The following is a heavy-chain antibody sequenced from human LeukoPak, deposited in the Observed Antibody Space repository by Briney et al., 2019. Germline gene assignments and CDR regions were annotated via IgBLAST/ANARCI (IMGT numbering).Heavy chain of an antibody. Sequence: SETLSLTCTVSGGSISSYYWSWIRHPPGKGLEWIGYISSIGSTNYNPSLKSRVTITVGTSKKQFSLKMTSVTAADTAVYYCARDPTTVTKGFDVWGQGTMVTVSS. CDR1: GGSISSYY. CDR2: ISSIGST. D-gene: IGHD4-17*01. V-gene: IGHV4-59*01. CDR3: ARDPTTVTKGFDV. J-gene: IGHJ3*01.